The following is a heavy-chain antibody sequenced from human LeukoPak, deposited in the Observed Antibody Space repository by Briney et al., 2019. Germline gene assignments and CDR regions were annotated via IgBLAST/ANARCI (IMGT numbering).Heavy chain of an antibody. Sequence: PSETLSLTCTVSGGSISSYYWSWLRQPPGKGLEWIGYIYYSGSTNYNPSLKSRVTISVDTSKNQFSLKLSSVTAADTAVYYCARINYGDYYYYYYMDVWGKGTTVTISS. V-gene: IGHV4-59*01. CDR3: ARINYGDYYYYYYMDV. D-gene: IGHD4-17*01. J-gene: IGHJ6*03. CDR2: IYYSGST. CDR1: GGSISSYY.